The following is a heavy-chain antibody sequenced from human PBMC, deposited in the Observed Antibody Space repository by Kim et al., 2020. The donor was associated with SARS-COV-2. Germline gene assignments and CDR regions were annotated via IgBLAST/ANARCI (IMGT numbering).Heavy chain of an antibody. V-gene: IGHV3-33*01. CDR3: ARDTSNWYTLNGMDV. CDR1: GFTFSDSG. CDR2: IWYDGSQK. J-gene: IGHJ6*02. D-gene: IGHD6-13*01. Sequence: GGSLRLSCEGSGFTFSDSGIHWVRQAPGKGLEWLTVIWYDGSQKYYADSVKGRFTISRDNSKNTVYLQMDSLRVEDTAVYYCARDTSNWYTLNGMDVGGQGTTVTVSS.